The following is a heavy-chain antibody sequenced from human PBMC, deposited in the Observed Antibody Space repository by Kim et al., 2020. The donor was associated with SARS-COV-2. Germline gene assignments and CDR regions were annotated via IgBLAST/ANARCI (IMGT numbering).Heavy chain of an antibody. V-gene: IGHV4-59*01. Sequence: SETLFLTCTVSGGSISSYYWSWIRQPPGKGLEWIGYIYYTGTTNYNPSLKSRVTISVDTSRNQFSLKLSSVTAADTAVYYCARVDTSGSYPEYWGQGTLV. CDR3: ARVDTSGSYPEY. CDR1: GGSISSYY. J-gene: IGHJ4*02. D-gene: IGHD3-10*01. CDR2: IYYTGTT.